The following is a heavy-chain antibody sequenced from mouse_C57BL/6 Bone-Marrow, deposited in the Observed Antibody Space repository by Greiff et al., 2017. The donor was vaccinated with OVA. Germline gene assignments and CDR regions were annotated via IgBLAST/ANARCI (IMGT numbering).Heavy chain of an antibody. CDR3: ARWDDYGSSPAWCAY. D-gene: IGHD1-1*01. J-gene: IGHJ3*01. V-gene: IGHV1-69*01. CDR1: GYTFTSYW. Sequence: QVQLQQPGAELVMPGASVKLSCKASGYTFTSYWMHWVKQRPGQGLEWIGEIDPSDSYTNYTHKFQGKSTLTVDKSSSTAYMQLSSLTSEDSAVYYGARWDDYGSSPAWCAYWGQGTLVTVSA. CDR2: IDPSDSYT.